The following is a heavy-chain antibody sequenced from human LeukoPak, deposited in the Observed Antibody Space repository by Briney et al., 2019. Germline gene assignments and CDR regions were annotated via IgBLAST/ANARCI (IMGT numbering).Heavy chain of an antibody. D-gene: IGHD3-22*01. CDR1: GFTVSSNY. Sequence: GGSLRLSCAPSGFTVSSNYMSSVGQAPGKGLEWVSVIYSGGSTYYADSVKGRFTISRDNSKNTLYLQMNSLRAEDTAVYYCARDRYCDSSGYLSFRDYWGQGTLVTVSS. V-gene: IGHV3-66*01. CDR2: IYSGGST. CDR3: ARDRYCDSSGYLSFRDY. J-gene: IGHJ4*02.